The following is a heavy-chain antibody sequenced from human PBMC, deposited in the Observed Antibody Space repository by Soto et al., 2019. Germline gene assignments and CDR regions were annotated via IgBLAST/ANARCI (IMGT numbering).Heavy chain of an antibody. J-gene: IGHJ4*02. CDR1: GRSFSGYY. V-gene: IGHV4-34*01. CDR2: INHSGST. Sequence: QVQLQQWGAGLLKPSETLSLTCAVYGRSFSGYYWNWIRQPPGKGLEWIGEINHSGSTNYNPSLKSRVTISVDTSKNQFSLKLSSVTAAYTAVYYCARGRGRIFDYWGQGTLVTVSS. D-gene: IGHD3-10*01. CDR3: ARGRGRIFDY.